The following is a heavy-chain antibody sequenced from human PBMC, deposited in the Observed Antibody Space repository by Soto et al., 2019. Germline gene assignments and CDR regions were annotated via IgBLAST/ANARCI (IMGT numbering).Heavy chain of an antibody. J-gene: IGHJ4*02. D-gene: IGHD4-4*01. CDR3: ARALLLHGEHNYYFDY. V-gene: IGHV1-8*01. CDR2: MNPNSGNT. Sequence: ASVKVSCKASGYTFTSYDINWVRQATGQGLEWMGWMNPNSGNTGYAQKFQGRVTMTRNTSISTAYMELSSLRSEDTAVYYCARALLLHGEHNYYFDYWGQGTLVTVSS. CDR1: GYTFTSYD.